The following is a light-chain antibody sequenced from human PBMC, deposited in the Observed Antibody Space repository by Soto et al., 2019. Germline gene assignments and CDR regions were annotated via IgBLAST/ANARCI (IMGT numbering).Light chain of an antibody. J-gene: IGLJ2*01. CDR2: DVS. Sequence: QSALTQPASVSGSPGQSITISCTGTSSDVGGYDYVSWYQQHPGKAPKLMIYDVSNRPSGISNRFSGSKSGNTASLTISGLQAEDEADYYCNSYTSSITRVFGGGTQVTVL. V-gene: IGLV2-14*01. CDR3: NSYTSSITRV. CDR1: SSDVGGYDY.